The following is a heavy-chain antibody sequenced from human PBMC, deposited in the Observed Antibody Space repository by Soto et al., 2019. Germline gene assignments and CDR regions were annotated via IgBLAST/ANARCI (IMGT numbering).Heavy chain of an antibody. V-gene: IGHV3-30*18. D-gene: IGHD6-19*01. CDR2: ISYDGSNK. CDR3: AKEHSSGSIDY. CDR1: GFTFSSYG. J-gene: IGHJ4*02. Sequence: QVQLVESGGGVVQPGRSLRLSCAASGFTFSSYGMHWVRQAPGKGLEWVAVISYDGSNKYYAESVKGRFTISRDNSKNTLYLQMNSLRAEDTAVYYCAKEHSSGSIDYWGQGTLVTVSS.